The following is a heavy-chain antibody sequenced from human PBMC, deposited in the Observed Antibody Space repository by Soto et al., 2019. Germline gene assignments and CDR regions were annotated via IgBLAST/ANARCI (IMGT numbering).Heavy chain of an antibody. Sequence: QVQLVESGGAVVQPGRSLRLSCTASGFTFSAYGLHWVRQAPGKGLEWVSTISYDGSHEYYADSVKGRFTVSRDDSKKTMYLLMNSLRIDDTGVYFCAKEMCPQTVLDSSAPWGAYWGPGTLVTVFS. V-gene: IGHV3-30*18. CDR1: GFTFSAYG. J-gene: IGHJ4*02. D-gene: IGHD6-25*01. CDR2: ISYDGSHE. CDR3: AKEMCPQTVLDSSAPWGAY.